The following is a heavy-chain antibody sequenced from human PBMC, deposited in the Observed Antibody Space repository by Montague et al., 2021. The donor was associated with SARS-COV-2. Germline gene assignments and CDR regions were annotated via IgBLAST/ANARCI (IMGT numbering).Heavy chain of an antibody. CDR3: ARDPGGAYGMDV. J-gene: IGHJ6*02. CDR2: INHSGST. D-gene: IGHD3-10*01. Sequence: SETLSLTCAVYGGSFSGYYWSWIRQPPGKGLEWTGEINHSGSTNYNPSLKSRVTISVDTSKNQFSLKLSSVTAADTAVYYCARDPGGAYGMDVWGQGTTVTVSS. V-gene: IGHV4-34*01. CDR1: GGSFSGYY.